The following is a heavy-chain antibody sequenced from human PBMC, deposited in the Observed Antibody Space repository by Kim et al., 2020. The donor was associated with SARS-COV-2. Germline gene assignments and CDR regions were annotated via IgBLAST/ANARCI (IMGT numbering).Heavy chain of an antibody. CDR1: GGSISSGGYY. J-gene: IGHJ4*02. D-gene: IGHD3-10*01. Sequence: SETLSLTCTVSGGSISSGGYYWSWIRQHPGKGLEWIGYIYYSGSTYYNPSLKSRVTISVDTSKNQFSLKLSSVTAADTAVYYCARVSVMVRGVVFAEQFDYWGQGTLVTVSS. CDR3: ARVSVMVRGVVFAEQFDY. V-gene: IGHV4-31*03. CDR2: IYYSGST.